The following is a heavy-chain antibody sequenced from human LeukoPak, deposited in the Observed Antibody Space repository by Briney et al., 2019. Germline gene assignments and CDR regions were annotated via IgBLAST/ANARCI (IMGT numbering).Heavy chain of an antibody. CDR3: ARLRITIFGVVPRYYYYMDV. CDR2: IYSGGST. CDR1: GFTFSDYY. V-gene: IGHV3-66*02. Sequence: GGSLRLSCAASGFTFSDYYMSWVRQAPGKGLEWVSVIYSGGSTYYADSVKGRFTISRDNSKNTLYLQMNSLRAEDTAVYYCARLRITIFGVVPRYYYYMDVWGKGTTVTVSS. D-gene: IGHD3-3*01. J-gene: IGHJ6*03.